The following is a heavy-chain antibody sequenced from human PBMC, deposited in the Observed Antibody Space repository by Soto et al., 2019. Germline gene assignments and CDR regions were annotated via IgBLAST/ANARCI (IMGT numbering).Heavy chain of an antibody. CDR2: IIPIFGTA. Sequence: QVQLVQSGAEVKKPGSSVKVSCKASGGTFSSYAISWVRQAPGQGLAWMGGIIPIFGTANYAQKFQGRVTITADASTSTAYRELRSRRSEDTAGYYGARAQDSGYESGPDYWGQGTLVTVSS. CDR3: ARAQDSGYESGPDY. D-gene: IGHD5-12*01. CDR1: GGTFSSYA. V-gene: IGHV1-69*12. J-gene: IGHJ4*02.